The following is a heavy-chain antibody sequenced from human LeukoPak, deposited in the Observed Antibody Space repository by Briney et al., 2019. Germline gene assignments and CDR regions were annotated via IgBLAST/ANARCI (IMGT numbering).Heavy chain of an antibody. CDR1: GFTFSSYT. J-gene: IGHJ5*02. CDR3: ANWVSSWYQGVNWFDP. Sequence: GGSLRLSCAASGFTFSSYTMNWVRQPPGKGLEWVSAISGSGGSTYYADSVKGRFTISRDNSKNTLYLQMNSLRAEDTAVYYCANWVSSWYQGVNWFDPWGQGTLVTVSS. CDR2: ISGSGGST. V-gene: IGHV3-23*01. D-gene: IGHD6-13*01.